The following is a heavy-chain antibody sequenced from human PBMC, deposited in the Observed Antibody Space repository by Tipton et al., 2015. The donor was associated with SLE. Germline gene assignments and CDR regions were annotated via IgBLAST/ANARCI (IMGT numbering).Heavy chain of an antibody. CDR3: ARETTETRDGLDV. D-gene: IGHD1-1*01. V-gene: IGHV1-8*02. CDR2: MKFKTGNA. Sequence: QSGAEVKKPGSSVRVSCKASGYTFTGYYMHWVRQATGQGLEWMGWMKFKTGNAGYAQNFQGRVTMTRDTSINTAYMELRNLRSNDTAVYYCARETTETRDGLDVWGQGTTVTVSS. CDR1: GYTFTGYY. J-gene: IGHJ6*02.